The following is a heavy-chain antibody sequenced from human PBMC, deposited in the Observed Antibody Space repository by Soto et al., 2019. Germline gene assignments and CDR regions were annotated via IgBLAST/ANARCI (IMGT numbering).Heavy chain of an antibody. CDR2: VNPILSLS. CDR3: ATNYGSGYRAFDY. CDR1: GDTFSFYS. Sequence: QVQLVQSGAEVKRPGSSVKVSCKASGDTFSFYSINWVRQAPGLGLEWMGRVNPILSLSNYAQRFQGRVTMTADKSTNTAYMVLSSLTSDDTAIFYCATNYGSGYRAFDYWGQGAQVIVSS. V-gene: IGHV1-69*02. J-gene: IGHJ4*02. D-gene: IGHD3-10*01.